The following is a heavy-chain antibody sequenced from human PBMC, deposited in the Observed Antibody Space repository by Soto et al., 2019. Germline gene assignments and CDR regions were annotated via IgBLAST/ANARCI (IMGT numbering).Heavy chain of an antibody. V-gene: IGHV3-23*01. D-gene: IGHD4-4*01. J-gene: IGHJ3*02. CDR3: ARLNVTPDDFDI. CDR2: ISGNGAET. Sequence: GGPLRPSCAASGFPSPSYAMSWVRQAPGKGLEWVSAISGNGAETSYAASVRGRFTISRDNSRDTLYLQMNSLRAEHTAVYYCARLNVTPDDFDIWGQGTMVTVSS. CDR1: GFPSPSYA.